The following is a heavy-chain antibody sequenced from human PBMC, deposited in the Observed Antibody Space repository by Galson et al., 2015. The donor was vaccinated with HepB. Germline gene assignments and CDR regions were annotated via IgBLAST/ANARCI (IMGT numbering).Heavy chain of an antibody. CDR1: GFTFGSYS. Sequence: SLRLSCAASGFTFGSYSMNWVRQAPGKGLEWVSFISSSSTTIYYADSVKGRFTISRDDAKNSLYLQMNSLRSDDTAVYYCARDRGSGSYYVGGPNKAELTIHLNYWGQGTLVTVSS. CDR2: ISSSSTTI. CDR3: ARDRGSGSYYVGGPNKAELTIHLNY. V-gene: IGHV3-48*04. J-gene: IGHJ4*02. D-gene: IGHD1-26*01.